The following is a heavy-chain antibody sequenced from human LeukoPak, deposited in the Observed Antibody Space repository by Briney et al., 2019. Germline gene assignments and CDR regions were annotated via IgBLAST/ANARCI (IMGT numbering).Heavy chain of an antibody. D-gene: IGHD2-21*01. CDR2: IYKDGKI. V-gene: IGHV3-53*01. CDR1: GFTVSSTY. Sequence: GGSLRLSCAASGFTVSSTYMSWVRQAPGKGLEWVSVIYKDGKIYYIDSVKGRFTISRDTSKNTLYLQMNSLRVEDTAVYYCASRHCSGGDCYFAGADPFDHWGQGTLVTVSA. J-gene: IGHJ4*02. CDR3: ASRHCSGGDCYFAGADPFDH.